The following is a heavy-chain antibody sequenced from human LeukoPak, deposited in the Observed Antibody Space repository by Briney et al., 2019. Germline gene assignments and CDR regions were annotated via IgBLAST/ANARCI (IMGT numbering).Heavy chain of an antibody. CDR1: GFTFSRYS. Sequence: GGSLRLSCAASGFTFSRYSMNWVRQAPGKGLEWVSSISISSNYIYYADSVKGRFTISRDNAKNSLYLQMNSQRAEDTAVYYCARGSRFGVVGRDAFDIWGQGTMVTVSS. CDR3: ARGSRFGVVGRDAFDI. D-gene: IGHD3-3*01. V-gene: IGHV3-21*01. J-gene: IGHJ3*02. CDR2: ISISSNYI.